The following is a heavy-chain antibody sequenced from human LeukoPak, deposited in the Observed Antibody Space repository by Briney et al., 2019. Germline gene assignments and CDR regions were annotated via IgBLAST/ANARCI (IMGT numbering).Heavy chain of an antibody. V-gene: IGHV4-30-4*08. CDR2: IYYSGST. Sequence: SQTLSLTCTVSGGSISSGDYYWSWIRQPPGKGLEWIGYIYYSGSTYYNPSLKSRVTISVDTSKNQFSLKLSSVTAADTAVYYCARVPLISSSALAFDPWGQGTLVTVSS. CDR1: GGSISSGDYY. D-gene: IGHD6-6*01. CDR3: ARVPLISSSALAFDP. J-gene: IGHJ5*02.